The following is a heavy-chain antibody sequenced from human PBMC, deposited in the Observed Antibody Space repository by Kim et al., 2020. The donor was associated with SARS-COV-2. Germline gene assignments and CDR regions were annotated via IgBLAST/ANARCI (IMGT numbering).Heavy chain of an antibody. J-gene: IGHJ4*02. CDR3: ARALWSVIVGATVYDY. D-gene: IGHD1-26*01. Sequence: SVKGRFTISRDNAKNSLYLQMNSLRAEDTAVYYCARALWSVIVGATVYDYWGQGTLVTVSS. V-gene: IGHV3-11*06.